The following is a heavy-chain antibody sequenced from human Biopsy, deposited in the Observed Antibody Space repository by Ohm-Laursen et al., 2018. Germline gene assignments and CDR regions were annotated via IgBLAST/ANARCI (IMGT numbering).Heavy chain of an antibody. Sequence: SVKVSCKPSGYTFTAFSVHWLRQAPGQGLEWMGWINPKSGDTDYPQNFQGRVSMTRDTSISTAYMDLSRLRSDDTAVYYCARDRDRRGWFDPWGQGTLVTVSS. CDR2: INPKSGDT. D-gene: IGHD1-14*01. J-gene: IGHJ5*02. CDR1: GYTFTAFS. CDR3: ARDRDRRGWFDP. V-gene: IGHV1-2*02.